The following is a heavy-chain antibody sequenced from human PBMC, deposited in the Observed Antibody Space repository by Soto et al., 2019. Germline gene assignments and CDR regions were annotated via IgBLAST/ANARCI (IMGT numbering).Heavy chain of an antibody. CDR1: GGTFSSYA. CDR2: IIPIFGTA. J-gene: IGHJ6*02. D-gene: IGHD3-10*01. V-gene: IGHV1-69*13. CDR3: ASEEDGSGSYYKPYYYYGMDV. Sequence: SVKVSCKASGGTFSSYAISWVRQAPGQGLEWMGGIIPIFGTANYAQKFQGRVTITADESTSTAYMELSSLRSEDTAVYYCASEEDGSGSYYKPYYYYGMDVWGQGTTVTVSS.